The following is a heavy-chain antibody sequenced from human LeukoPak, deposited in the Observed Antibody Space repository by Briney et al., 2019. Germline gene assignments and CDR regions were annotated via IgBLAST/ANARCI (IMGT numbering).Heavy chain of an antibody. CDR3: ARDRVSGYYIHSESGFDY. D-gene: IGHD3-3*01. Sequence: WASVKVSCKASGGTFSSYTISWVRQAPGQELEWMGRIIPILGIANFAQKFQGRVTITADKCTSTAYMELSSLRSEDTAVYYCARDRVSGYYIHSESGFDYWGQGTLVTVSS. J-gene: IGHJ4*02. CDR1: GGTFSSYT. CDR2: IIPILGIA. V-gene: IGHV1-69*04.